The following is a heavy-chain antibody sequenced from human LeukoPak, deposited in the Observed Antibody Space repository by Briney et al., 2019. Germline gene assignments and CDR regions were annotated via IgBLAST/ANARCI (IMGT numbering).Heavy chain of an antibody. V-gene: IGHV2-5*02. J-gene: IGHJ4*02. D-gene: IGHD3-9*01. Sequence: ECGPTQVNHTQTLTLTCTFSGFSVRPGGVGVGWIRQLPEKALEWLAVIYCDEDKRYRPSLKSRLTITKDTSKNQVVLTMTNMDPVDTATYYCARSPYYDILTGSRGTFDYWGRGILVTVSS. CDR2: IYCDEDK. CDR3: ARSPYYDILTGSRGTFDY. CDR1: GFSVRPGGVG.